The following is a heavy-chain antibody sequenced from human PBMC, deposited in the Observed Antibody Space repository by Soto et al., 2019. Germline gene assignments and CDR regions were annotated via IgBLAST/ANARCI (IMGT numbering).Heavy chain of an antibody. CDR2: IYYSGST. CDR3: TGAYYDVSGYSLDP. D-gene: IGHD3-22*01. J-gene: IGHJ5*02. Sequence: SETLSLTCTVSGGSISSYYCSWIRQPPGKGLEWIGYIYYSGSTNYNPSLKSRVIISVDTAKNQFSLRLSSVSAADTAVYYCTGAYYDVSGYSLDPWGQGTSVTVSS. V-gene: IGHV4-59*01. CDR1: GGSISSYY.